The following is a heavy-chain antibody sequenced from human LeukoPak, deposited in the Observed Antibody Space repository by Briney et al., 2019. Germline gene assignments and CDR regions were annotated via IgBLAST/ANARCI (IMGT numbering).Heavy chain of an antibody. Sequence: PSETLSLTCTVSGGSISSYYWNWIRQPAGKGLECIGRIYTSGSTNYNPSLKSRVTISVDKSKNQFSLKLSSVTAADTAVYFCARDRYCSSTSCYVDGGYYYYYYMDIWGKGTTVTVS. D-gene: IGHD2-2*01. V-gene: IGHV4-4*07. CDR3: ARDRYCSSTSCYVDGGYYYYYYMDI. CDR2: IYTSGST. CDR1: GGSISSYY. J-gene: IGHJ6*03.